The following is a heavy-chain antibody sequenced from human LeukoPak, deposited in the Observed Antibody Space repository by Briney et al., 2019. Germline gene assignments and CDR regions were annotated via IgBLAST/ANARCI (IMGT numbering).Heavy chain of an antibody. Sequence: SETLSLTCTVSGGSISSYYWSWIRQPAGKGLEWIGRIYTSGSTNYNPSLKSRVTMSVDTSKNQFSLKLSSVTAADTAVYYCAREERYYGSGSYPGYNWFDPWGQGTLVTVSS. J-gene: IGHJ5*02. D-gene: IGHD3-10*01. V-gene: IGHV4-4*07. CDR1: GGSISSYY. CDR3: AREERYYGSGSYPGYNWFDP. CDR2: IYTSGST.